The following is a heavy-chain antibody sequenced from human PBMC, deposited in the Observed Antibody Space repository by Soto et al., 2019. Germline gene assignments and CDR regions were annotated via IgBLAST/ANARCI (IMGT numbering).Heavy chain of an antibody. Sequence: PGGALRLSCAASGFTFSSYWMSWVRQAPGKGLEGVANIKQDGSEKYYVDSVKGRFTISRDNAKNSLYLQMNSLRAEDTAVYYCARVGYSSSSNGPGYYYYYYGMDVWGQGTTVTVSS. V-gene: IGHV3-7*01. CDR2: IKQDGSEK. CDR3: ARVGYSSSSNGPGYYYYYYGMDV. D-gene: IGHD6-6*01. CDR1: GFTFSSYW. J-gene: IGHJ6*02.